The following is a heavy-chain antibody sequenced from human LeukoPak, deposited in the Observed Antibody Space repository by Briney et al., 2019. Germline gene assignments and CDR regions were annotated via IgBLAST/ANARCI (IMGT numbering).Heavy chain of an antibody. D-gene: IGHD3-22*01. Sequence: TSETLSITCSDSGVSISSSYWSWIRQAPGKGLEWIGQMYYSGSTNYNPSLKSRVTMSVDTSKNQFSLKLTSVTAADTAVYYCAREGMIATGREPAEIWGQGTMVTVSS. CDR1: GVSISSSY. V-gene: IGHV4-59*01. CDR3: AREGMIATGREPAEI. CDR2: MYYSGST. J-gene: IGHJ3*02.